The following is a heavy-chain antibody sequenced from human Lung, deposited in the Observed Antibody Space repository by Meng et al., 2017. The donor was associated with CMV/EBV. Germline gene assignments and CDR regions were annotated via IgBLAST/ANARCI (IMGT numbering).Heavy chain of an antibody. CDR2: IYHSGST. V-gene: IGHV4-4*02. J-gene: IGHJ4*02. Sequence: QLHVPGSGPGLVKPSGTLSLTCAVSGGSISSSTWWSWVRQPPGKGLGWIGEIYHSGSTNYNPSLKSRVTISVDKSKKQFSLNLSSVTAADTAVYYCARVGQWLPIDYWGQGTLVTVSS. D-gene: IGHD6-19*01. CDR1: GGSISSSTW. CDR3: ARVGQWLPIDY.